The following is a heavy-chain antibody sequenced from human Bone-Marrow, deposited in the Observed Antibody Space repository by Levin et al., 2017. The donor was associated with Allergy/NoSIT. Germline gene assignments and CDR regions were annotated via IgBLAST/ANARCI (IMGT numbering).Heavy chain of an antibody. J-gene: IGHJ4*02. V-gene: IGHV3-23*01. Sequence: GGSLRLSCAASGFAFKTYAMNWIRQAPGKGLEWVSTISTSGEKTYYAASVKGRFSISRDNSMNTVTLQMNSLRADDTAIYHCATADTGLVMSYDYWGLGTRVTVSS. D-gene: IGHD3/OR15-3a*01. CDR1: GFAFKTYA. CDR2: ISTSGEKT. CDR3: ATADTGLVMSYDY.